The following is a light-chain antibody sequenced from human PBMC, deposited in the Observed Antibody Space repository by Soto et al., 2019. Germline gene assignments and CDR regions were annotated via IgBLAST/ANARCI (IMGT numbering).Light chain of an antibody. CDR3: QQYQSYSS. CDR1: QNINTW. V-gene: IGKV1-5*01. J-gene: IGKJ4*01. Sequence: DIQITQSPSTLSASVGDRATITCRASQNINTWVAWYQQKPGKAPNLLIYRASSLESGVPSRFSGSGSGTEFTLTISSLQPDDFATYFCQQYQSYSSFAGGTKVDIK. CDR2: RAS.